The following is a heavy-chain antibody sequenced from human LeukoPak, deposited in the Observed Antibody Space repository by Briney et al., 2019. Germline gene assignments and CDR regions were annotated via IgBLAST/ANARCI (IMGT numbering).Heavy chain of an antibody. CDR2: ISGSGGST. D-gene: IGHD1-26*01. J-gene: IGHJ4*02. Sequence: GGSLRLSCAASGFTFSSYAMSWVRQAPGKGLEWDSAISGSGGSTYYADSVKGRFTISRDNSKNTLYLQMNSLRAEDTAVYYCAKTSWELPHYFDYWGQGTLVTVSS. CDR1: GFTFSSYA. CDR3: AKTSWELPHYFDY. V-gene: IGHV3-23*01.